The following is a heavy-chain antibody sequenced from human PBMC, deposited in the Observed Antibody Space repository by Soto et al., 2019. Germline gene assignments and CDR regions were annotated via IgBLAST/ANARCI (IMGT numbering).Heavy chain of an antibody. CDR2: IYYSGST. CDR1: GGSISSGGYY. Sequence: QVQLQESGPGLVKPSQTLSLTCTVSGGSISSGGYYWSWIRQHPGKGLEWIGYIYYSGSTYYNPSLKSRVTISVDTSKNQFSLKLSSVTAADTAVYYCARDIRFLEWSTFDPWGQGTLVTVSS. V-gene: IGHV4-31*03. D-gene: IGHD3-3*01. CDR3: ARDIRFLEWSTFDP. J-gene: IGHJ5*02.